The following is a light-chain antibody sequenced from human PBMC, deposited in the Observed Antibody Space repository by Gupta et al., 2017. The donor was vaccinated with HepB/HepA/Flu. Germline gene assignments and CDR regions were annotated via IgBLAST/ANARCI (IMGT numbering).Light chain of an antibody. CDR3: APGDDSRNGRV. J-gene: IGLJ1*01. CDR2: SNN. Sequence: QSVLTQPPSASGTPGPRVTISCSGSSSNIGSNTVNWYQQLPGTAPKLLIYSNNQRPSAVPDRFSGSKYGTSATMAISGLQAEDAADYYCAPGDDSRNGRVFGTGTKVTVL. CDR1: SSNIGSNT. V-gene: IGLV1-44*01.